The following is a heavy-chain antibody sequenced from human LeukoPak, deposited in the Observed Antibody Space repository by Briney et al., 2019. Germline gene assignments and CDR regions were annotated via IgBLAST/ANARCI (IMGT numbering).Heavy chain of an antibody. CDR3: ARGGYSSTWNLGAFDI. D-gene: IGHD6-13*01. V-gene: IGHV1-3*01. J-gene: IGHJ3*02. CDR1: GYTFTNYP. CDR2: INAGNGNT. Sequence: ASVKVSCKASGYTFTNYPLHWVRQAPGRRLEWMGWINAGNGNTKYSQKFQGRVTITRDTSASTAYMELSSLTSEDTAVCYCARGGYSSTWNLGAFDIWGQGTMVTVSS.